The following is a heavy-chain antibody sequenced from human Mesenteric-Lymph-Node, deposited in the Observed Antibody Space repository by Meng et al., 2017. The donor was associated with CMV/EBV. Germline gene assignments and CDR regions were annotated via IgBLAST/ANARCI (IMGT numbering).Heavy chain of an antibody. V-gene: IGHV4-39*01. CDR1: GDSISNSTYY. Sequence: LQESGPGLVRPADALSLSCIVSGDSISNSTYYWTWIRQPPGKGLEWIGSVHQSGTTYYNPSLKGRLTISVDTSANLFSLRLTTVTAADTATNYCARRGNYDRDYSEYWGQGTLVTVSS. CDR3: ARRGNYDRDYSEY. J-gene: IGHJ4*02. D-gene: IGHD3-22*01. CDR2: VHQSGTT.